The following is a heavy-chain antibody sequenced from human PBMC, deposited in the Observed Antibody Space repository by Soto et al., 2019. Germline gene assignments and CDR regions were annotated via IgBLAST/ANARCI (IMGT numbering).Heavy chain of an antibody. V-gene: IGHV3-11*01. J-gene: IGHJ5*02. CDR3: VRWYNGFDI. CDR2: ISLSGYVK. D-gene: IGHD1-20*01. Sequence: GGSLTLSCADSGFIFGDYAMGWIRQAPGKGLEWISYISLSGYVKYYTDSVKGRFTSSKDNAKNSLHLQMDNLAAGDTAVYYYVRWYNGFDIWCQGTGVTVSS. CDR1: GFIFGDYA.